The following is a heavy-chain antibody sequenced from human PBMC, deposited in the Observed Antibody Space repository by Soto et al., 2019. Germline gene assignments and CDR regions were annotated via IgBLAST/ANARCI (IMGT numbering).Heavy chain of an antibody. Sequence: QVQLVESGGGVVQPGRSLRLSCAASGFNFRNYGMHWVRQAPGKGLEWVAIIWYDGSNKYYGDSVKGRFTISRDNSKDTLYLQMNNLRAEDTAVYYCARLYTWIMDYWGQGTLVTVSS. J-gene: IGHJ4*02. V-gene: IGHV3-33*01. CDR2: IWYDGSNK. D-gene: IGHD5-12*01. CDR1: GFNFRNYG. CDR3: ARLYTWIMDY.